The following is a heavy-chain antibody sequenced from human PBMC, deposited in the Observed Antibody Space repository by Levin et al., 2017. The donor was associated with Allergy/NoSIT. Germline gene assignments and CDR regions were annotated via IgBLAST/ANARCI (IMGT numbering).Heavy chain of an antibody. J-gene: IGHJ4*02. CDR2: INPNSGGT. D-gene: IGHD5-18*01. CDR3: ARGHVDTAMDLSNLLDY. V-gene: IGHV1-2*06. Sequence: GESLKISCKASGYTFTGYYMHWVRQAPGQGLEWMGRINPNSGGTNYAQKFQGRVTMTRDTSISTAYMELSRLRSDDTAVYYCARGHVDTAMDLSNLLDYWGQGTLVTVSS. CDR1: GYTFTGYY.